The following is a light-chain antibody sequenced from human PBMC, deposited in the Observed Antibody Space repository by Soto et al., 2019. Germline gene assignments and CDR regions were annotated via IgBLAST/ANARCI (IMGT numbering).Light chain of an antibody. CDR1: QSVSSN. Sequence: EIVMTQSPATLSVSPGERATLSCRASQSVSSNLAWYQQTPGQAPRLLIYGASTRATGIPARFSGSGSGTEFTLTISSLQSEDFAVYYCQQYNNWRTFGQGTKV. CDR3: QQYNNWRT. V-gene: IGKV3-15*01. J-gene: IGKJ1*01. CDR2: GAS.